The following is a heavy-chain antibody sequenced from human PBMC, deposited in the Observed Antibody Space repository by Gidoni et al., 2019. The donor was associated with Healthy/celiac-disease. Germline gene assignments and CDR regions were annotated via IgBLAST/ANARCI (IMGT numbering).Heavy chain of an antibody. CDR3: AKDRGYSSGWFGVYFDY. CDR1: GFTFSSYA. J-gene: IGHJ4*02. D-gene: IGHD6-19*01. CDR2: ISGSGGST. V-gene: IGHV3-23*04. Sequence: EVQLVESGGGLVQPGGSLRLSCAASGFTFSSYAMSWVRQAPGKGLEWVSAISGSGGSTYYADSVKGRFTISRDNSKNTLYLQMNSLRAEDTAVYYCAKDRGYSSGWFGVYFDYWGQGTLVTVSS.